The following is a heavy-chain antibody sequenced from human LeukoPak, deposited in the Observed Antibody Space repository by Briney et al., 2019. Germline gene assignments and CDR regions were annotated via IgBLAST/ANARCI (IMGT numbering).Heavy chain of an antibody. CDR3: ARVGSGLRAFDI. V-gene: IGHV3-74*01. Sequence: GGSLRLSCAASGFSLRSYLMHWVRQAPGKGLVWVSRINSDGSDTNYADSVKGRFTISRDNAKNTLYLQMHSLRVEDTAVYYCARVGSGLRAFDIWGQGTMVSVSS. D-gene: IGHD3-10*01. CDR2: INSDGSDT. CDR1: GFSLRSYL. J-gene: IGHJ3*02.